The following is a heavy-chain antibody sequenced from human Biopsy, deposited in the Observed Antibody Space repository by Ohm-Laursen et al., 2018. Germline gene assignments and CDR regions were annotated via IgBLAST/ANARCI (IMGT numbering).Heavy chain of an antibody. CDR3: ARDFNYDGGGSFNFDY. Sequence: SVKVSCKASGYTFTNYNVNWVRQATGQGLEWMGWMNPNSGNTGYAQKFQGRVTMTRNTSISTAYMEPSSLTSVDTAVYYCARDFNYDGGGSFNFDYWGQGTLVTVSS. D-gene: IGHD3-22*01. V-gene: IGHV1-8*01. CDR1: GYTFTNYN. J-gene: IGHJ4*02. CDR2: MNPNSGNT.